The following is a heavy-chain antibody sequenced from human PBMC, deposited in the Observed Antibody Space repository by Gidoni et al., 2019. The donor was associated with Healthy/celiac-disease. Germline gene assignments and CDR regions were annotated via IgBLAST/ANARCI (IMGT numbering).Heavy chain of an antibody. D-gene: IGHD5-18*01. CDR2: ISGSGGST. CDR3: AKDEADTAFDY. V-gene: IGHV3-23*01. J-gene: IGHJ4*02. CDR1: GFTFSSYD. Sequence: EVQLLEAGGGLVPPGGSLRLSCAASGFTFSSYDMGWVRQAPGQGLGWVSAISGSGGSTYYADSVKGRFTISRDNSKNTLYLQMNSLRAEDTAVYYCAKDEADTAFDYWGQGTLVTVSS.